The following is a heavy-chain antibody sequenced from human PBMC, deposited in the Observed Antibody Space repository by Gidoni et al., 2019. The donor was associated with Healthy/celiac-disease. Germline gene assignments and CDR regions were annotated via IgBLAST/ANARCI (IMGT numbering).Heavy chain of an antibody. V-gene: IGHV3-30-3*01. Sequence: QVVLVESGGGVVQPGRSLRLSCAASGFTFSSYAMHWVRQAPGKGLEWVAVISYDGSNKYYADAVKGRFTISRDNSKNTLYLQMNSLRAEDTAVYYCARVVDSSSWPGGQYYYYYGMDVWGQGTTVTVSS. CDR1: GFTFSSYA. J-gene: IGHJ6*02. CDR3: ARVVDSSSWPGGQYYYYYGMDV. CDR2: ISYDGSNK. D-gene: IGHD6-13*01.